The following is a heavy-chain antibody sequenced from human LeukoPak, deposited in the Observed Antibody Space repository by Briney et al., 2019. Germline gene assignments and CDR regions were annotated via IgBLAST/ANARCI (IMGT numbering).Heavy chain of an antibody. V-gene: IGHV3-53*01. J-gene: IGHJ3*02. D-gene: IGHD6-19*01. CDR2: IYSDGRT. Sequence: GGSLRLSCAASGFTVSANYMSWVRQAPGKGLEWVSVIYSDGRTYYADSVKGRFTVSGDNSKNTLFLQMNSLRVEDTAVYYCARDVSSGWYWSAAFDIWGQGTMVTVSS. CDR3: ARDVSSGWYWSAAFDI. CDR1: GFTVSANY.